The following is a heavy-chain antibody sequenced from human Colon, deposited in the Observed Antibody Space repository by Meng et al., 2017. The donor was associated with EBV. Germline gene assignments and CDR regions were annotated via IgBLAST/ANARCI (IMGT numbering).Heavy chain of an antibody. CDR2: IYYSGST. CDR3: ARVSSGWDYFDY. D-gene: IGHD6-19*01. J-gene: IGHJ4*02. Sequence: GQLQGSGQGLVKPSPPLSLTCTVSGGSVSSGGYYWTWIRQHPGKGLEWFGHIYYSGSTFYNPSLKRRVIISIDTSKNQFSLNLRSVTAADTAVYYCARVSSGWDYFDYWGQGTLVTVSS. CDR1: GGSVSSGGYY. V-gene: IGHV4-31*03.